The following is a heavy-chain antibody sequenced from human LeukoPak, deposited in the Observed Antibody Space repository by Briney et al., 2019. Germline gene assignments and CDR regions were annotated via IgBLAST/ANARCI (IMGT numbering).Heavy chain of an antibody. CDR1: GFTFSSYE. CDR2: ISSSGSTI. Sequence: QAGGSLRLYCAATGFTFSSYEMNSVGQPPGKGLEWVSYISSSGSTIYYADSVKGRFTISRDNAKNSLYLQMNSLRAEDTAVYYCAELGITMIGGVWGKGTTVTISS. D-gene: IGHD3-10*02. CDR3: AELGITMIGGV. V-gene: IGHV3-48*03. J-gene: IGHJ6*04.